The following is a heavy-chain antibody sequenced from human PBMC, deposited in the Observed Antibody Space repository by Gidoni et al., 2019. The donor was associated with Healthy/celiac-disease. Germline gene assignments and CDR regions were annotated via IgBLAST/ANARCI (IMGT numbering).Heavy chain of an antibody. Sequence: EVQLVESGGGLVKPGGSLRLSGAASGFTFSSYSMNWVRPAPGKGLECVSSISSSSSYIYYADSVKGRFTISRDNAKNSLYLQMNSLRAEDTAVYYCARDQRGLSEYNWNYHPHYGMDVWGQGTTVTVSS. J-gene: IGHJ6*02. V-gene: IGHV3-21*01. CDR2: ISSSSSYI. CDR1: GFTFSSYS. CDR3: ARDQRGLSEYNWNYHPHYGMDV. D-gene: IGHD1-7*01.